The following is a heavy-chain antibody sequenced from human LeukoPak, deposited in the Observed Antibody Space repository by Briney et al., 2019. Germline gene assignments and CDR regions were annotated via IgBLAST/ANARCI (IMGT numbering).Heavy chain of an antibody. CDR2: IYTSWST. J-gene: IGHJ6*03. CDR3: ARDLTEGYYGSGSYPYYYYMDV. CDR1: GGSISSYY. Sequence: SETLSLTCTVSGGSISSYYWSWIRQPAGKGLEWIGRIYTSWSTNYNPSLKSRVTISVDKSKNQFSLKLSSVTAADTAVYYCARDLTEGYYGSGSYPYYYYMDVWGKGTTVTVSS. V-gene: IGHV4-4*07. D-gene: IGHD3-10*01.